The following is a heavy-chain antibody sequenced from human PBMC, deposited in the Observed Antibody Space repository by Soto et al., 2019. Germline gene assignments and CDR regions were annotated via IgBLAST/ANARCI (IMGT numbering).Heavy chain of an antibody. Sequence: PGGSLRLSCAASGFTFSSYGMHWVRQAPGKGLEWVAVISYDGSNKYYADSVKGRFTTSRDNSKNTLYLQMNSLRAEDTAVHYCAKGADSSGYYNFDYWGQGTLVTVSS. CDR3: AKGADSSGYYNFDY. D-gene: IGHD3-22*01. CDR2: ISYDGSNK. J-gene: IGHJ4*02. CDR1: GFTFSSYG. V-gene: IGHV3-30*18.